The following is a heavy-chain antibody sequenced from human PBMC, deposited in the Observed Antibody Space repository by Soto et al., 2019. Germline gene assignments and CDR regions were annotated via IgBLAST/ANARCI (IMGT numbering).Heavy chain of an antibody. CDR3: ARDSADHAFDI. Sequence: QVQLVESGGGVVQPGRSLRLSCAASGFTFSSYGMYWVRQAPGKGLEWVAVIWYDGSNKYYADSVKGRFTISRDNSKNTLYLQMNSLRAEDTAVYYCARDSADHAFDIWGQGTMVTVSS. CDR1: GFTFSSYG. V-gene: IGHV3-33*01. CDR2: IWYDGSNK. J-gene: IGHJ3*02.